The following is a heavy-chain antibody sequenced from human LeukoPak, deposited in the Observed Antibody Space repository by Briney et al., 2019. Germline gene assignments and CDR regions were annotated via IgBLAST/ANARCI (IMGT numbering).Heavy chain of an antibody. Sequence: PGGSLRLSCAASGFTFSSYWMSWVRQAPGKGLEWVANIKQDGSEKYYVDSVKGRFTISRDNAKNSLYLQMNSLRAEDTAVYYCARARYSSSWYFDYWGQGTLVTVSS. J-gene: IGHJ4*02. D-gene: IGHD6-13*01. CDR2: IKQDGSEK. V-gene: IGHV3-7*01. CDR3: ARARYSSSWYFDY. CDR1: GFTFSSYW.